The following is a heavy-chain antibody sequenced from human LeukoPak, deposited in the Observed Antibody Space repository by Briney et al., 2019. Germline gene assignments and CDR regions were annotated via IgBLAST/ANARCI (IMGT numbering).Heavy chain of an antibody. CDR1: GGTFTRYA. CDR2: IIPIFGTA. J-gene: IGHJ4*02. CDR3: ARVHRHGVVGY. V-gene: IGHV1-69*13. D-gene: IGHD3-16*01. Sequence: SVKVSCKASGGTFTRYAISWVRQAPGQGLEWRGGIIPIFGTAHYAQKFQGRVTITADESTSTAYMELSSLRSEDTAVYYCARVHRHGVVGYWGQGTLLTVSS.